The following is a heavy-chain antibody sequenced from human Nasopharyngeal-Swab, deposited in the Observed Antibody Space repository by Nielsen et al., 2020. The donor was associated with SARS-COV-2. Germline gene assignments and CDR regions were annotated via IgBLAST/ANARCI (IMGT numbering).Heavy chain of an antibody. CDR1: GFTFSDYY. D-gene: IGHD6-6*01. CDR2: ISSSGSTI. V-gene: IGHV3-11*04. CDR3: ARDTIEYSSSSSNYYYYYGMDV. J-gene: IGHJ6*02. Sequence: GESLKISCAASGFTFSDYYMSWIRQAPGKGLEWVSYISSSGSTISYADSVKGRFTISRDNAKNSLYLQMNSLRAEDTAVYYCARDTIEYSSSSSNYYYYYGMDVWGQGTTVTVSS.